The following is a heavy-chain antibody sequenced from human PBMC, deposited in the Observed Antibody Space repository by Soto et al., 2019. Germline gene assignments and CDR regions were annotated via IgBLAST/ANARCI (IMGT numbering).Heavy chain of an antibody. J-gene: IGHJ5*02. Sequence: QVQLQESGPGLVKPSQTLSLTCTVSGGSISSGDYYWSWIRQPPGKGLEWIGYIYYSGSTYYNPSLMSRLTRSVDTSKTQFSLKLSSVTAADTAVYYCARVNRIAVAGMVVWFDPWGQGTLVTVSS. CDR2: IYYSGST. V-gene: IGHV4-30-4*01. CDR3: ARVNRIAVAGMVVWFDP. CDR1: GGSISSGDYY. D-gene: IGHD6-19*01.